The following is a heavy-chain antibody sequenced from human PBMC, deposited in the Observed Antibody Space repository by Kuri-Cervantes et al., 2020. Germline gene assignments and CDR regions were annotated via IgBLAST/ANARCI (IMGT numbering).Heavy chain of an antibody. D-gene: IGHD3-10*01. Sequence: LSLTCAVSGFTVSSNYMSWVRQAPGKGLEWVSVIYSGGSTYYADSVKGRFTISRDNSKNTLYLQMNSLRAEDTAVYYCASYAGFGESAYYYYYGMDVWGQGTTVTVSS. V-gene: IGHV3-53*01. J-gene: IGHJ6*02. CDR3: ASYAGFGESAYYYYYGMDV. CDR2: IYSGGST. CDR1: GFTVSSNY.